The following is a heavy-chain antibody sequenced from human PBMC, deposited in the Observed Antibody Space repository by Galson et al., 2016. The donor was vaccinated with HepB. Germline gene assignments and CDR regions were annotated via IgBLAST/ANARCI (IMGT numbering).Heavy chain of an antibody. D-gene: IGHD2-15*01. Sequence: SCKASGYTFTSYGISWVRQAPGQGLEWMGWISAYNGNTNYAQKLQGRVTMTTDTSTSTAYMELRSLRSDDTAVYYCARDGGGYCSGGSCYYYWGQGTLVTVSS. CDR3: ARDGGGYCSGGSCYYY. CDR2: ISAYNGNT. CDR1: GYTFTSYG. V-gene: IGHV1-18*01. J-gene: IGHJ4*02.